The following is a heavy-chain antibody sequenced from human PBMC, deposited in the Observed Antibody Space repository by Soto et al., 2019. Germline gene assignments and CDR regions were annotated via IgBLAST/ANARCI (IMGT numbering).Heavy chain of an antibody. J-gene: IGHJ6*02. Sequence: SETLSLTWAVSGGSISSGGYSWIWVRQPPGKVLEWIGYIYHSGSAYYNPSLKSRVTISVDRSKNQFSLKLSSVTAADTGVYYCARAWGEAYYYGMDVWGQGTTVTVSS. CDR1: GGSISSGGYS. CDR3: ARAWGEAYYYGMDV. CDR2: IYHSGSA. D-gene: IGHD1-26*01. V-gene: IGHV4-30-2*01.